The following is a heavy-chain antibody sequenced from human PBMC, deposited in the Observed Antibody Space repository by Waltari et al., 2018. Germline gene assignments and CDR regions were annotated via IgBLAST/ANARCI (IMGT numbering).Heavy chain of an antibody. D-gene: IGHD5-18*01. V-gene: IGHV4-4*02. CDR2: IYHSGST. CDR3: ARGGYSYAHVGGYYYYGMDV. Sequence: QVQLQESGPGLVKPSGTLSLTCAVSGGSISSSNWWSWVRQPPGKGREWIGEIYHSGSTNYNPSLKSRVTISVDKSKNQFSLKLSSVTAADTAVYYCARGGYSYAHVGGYYYYGMDVWGQGTTVTVSS. CDR1: GGSISSSNW. J-gene: IGHJ6*02.